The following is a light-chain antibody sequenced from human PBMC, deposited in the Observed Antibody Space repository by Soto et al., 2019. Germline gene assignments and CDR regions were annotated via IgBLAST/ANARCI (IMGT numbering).Light chain of an antibody. Sequence: EIVLTQSPATLSLSPGERATLSCRAGQGISSYLAWYQQKPGQAPRLLIYDASNRATGIPARFSGSGSGTDCTLTISSLEPEDFAVYYCQQRSSWPITFGQGTRLEIK. CDR1: QGISSY. J-gene: IGKJ5*01. CDR3: QQRSSWPIT. CDR2: DAS. V-gene: IGKV3-11*01.